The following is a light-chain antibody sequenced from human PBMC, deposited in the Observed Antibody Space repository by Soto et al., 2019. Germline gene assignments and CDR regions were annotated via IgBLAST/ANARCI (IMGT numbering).Light chain of an antibody. CDR3: QQYGSSPRT. CDR1: QSVRDSF. CDR2: GAS. Sequence: EIVLTQSPGTLSLSPGERATLSCRASQSVRDSFLAWYQQKPGQAPRLLIYGASSRATGIPDRFSGSGSGTDFTLTISRLEPEDFAVYYCQQYGSSPRTFGQGTKVEIK. V-gene: IGKV3-20*01. J-gene: IGKJ1*01.